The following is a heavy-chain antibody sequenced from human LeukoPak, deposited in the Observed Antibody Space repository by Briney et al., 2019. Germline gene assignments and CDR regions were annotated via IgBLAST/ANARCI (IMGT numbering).Heavy chain of an antibody. CDR3: ANIGPHVLRFLEWYRGGEY. Sequence: PGGSLRLSCAASGFTFSSYAMSWVRQAPGKGLEWVSAISGSGGSTYYADSVKGRFTISRDNSKNTLYLQMNSLRAEDTAVYYCANIGPHVLRFLEWYRGGEYWGQGTLVTVSS. CDR2: ISGSGGST. J-gene: IGHJ4*02. D-gene: IGHD3-3*01. CDR1: GFTFSSYA. V-gene: IGHV3-23*01.